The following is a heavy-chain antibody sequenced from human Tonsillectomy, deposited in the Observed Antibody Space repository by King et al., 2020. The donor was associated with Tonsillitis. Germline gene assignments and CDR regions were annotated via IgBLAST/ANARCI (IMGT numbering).Heavy chain of an antibody. J-gene: IGHJ4*02. CDR1: GFTFSSYA. D-gene: IGHD6-13*01. Sequence: VQLVESGGGLVQPGGSLRLSCAASGFTFSSYAMSWVRQAPGKGLEWVSAISGSGVSTYYADSVKGRFTISRDNSKNTLYLQMNSRRAEDTAVYYCAKSHPTNYIAAAGIFDYWGQGTLVTVSS. CDR2: ISGSGVST. CDR3: AKSHPTNYIAAAGIFDY. V-gene: IGHV3-23*04.